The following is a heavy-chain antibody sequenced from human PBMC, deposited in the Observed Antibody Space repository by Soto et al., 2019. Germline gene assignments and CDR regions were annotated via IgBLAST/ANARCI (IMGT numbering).Heavy chain of an antibody. V-gene: IGHV3-15*07. D-gene: IGHD6-13*01. CDR3: ATGLAHSSTYC. Sequence: GGSLRLSCEASGFSFNKAWMTWFRQAPGKGLEWVGRIKSRSDGGTTDYAAPLKDTFTISRDDSKNTLYLQMNSLKTEDTAVYYCATGLAHSSTYCWGQGTLVTVS. CDR1: GFSFNKAW. CDR2: IKSRSDGGTT. J-gene: IGHJ4*02.